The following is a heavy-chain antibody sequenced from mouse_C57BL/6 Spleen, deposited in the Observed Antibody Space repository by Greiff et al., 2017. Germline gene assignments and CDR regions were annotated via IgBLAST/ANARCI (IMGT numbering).Heavy chain of an antibody. Sequence: DVKLVESVAELVRPGASVKLSCTASGFNIKNTYMHWVKQRPEQGLEWIGRIDPANGNTKYAPKFQGKATITADTSSNTAYLQLSSLTSEDTAIYYCASSTVVATGAMDYWGQGTSVTVSS. D-gene: IGHD1-1*01. V-gene: IGHV14-3*01. CDR1: GFNIKNTY. CDR3: ASSTVVATGAMDY. CDR2: IDPANGNT. J-gene: IGHJ4*01.